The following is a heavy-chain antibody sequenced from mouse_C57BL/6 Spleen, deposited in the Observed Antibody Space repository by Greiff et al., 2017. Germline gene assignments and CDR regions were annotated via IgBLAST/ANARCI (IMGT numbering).Heavy chain of an antibody. D-gene: IGHD1-1*01. J-gene: IGHJ4*01. CDR2: IWSGGST. CDR3: ARRDGSSHLYAMDY. V-gene: IGHV2-2*01. CDR1: GFSLTSYG. Sequence: QVQLKESGPGLVQPSQSLSITCTVSGFSLTSYGVHWVRQSPGKGLEWLGVIWSGGSTDYNAAFISRLSISKDNSKSQVFFKMNSLQADDTAIDYCARRDGSSHLYAMDYWGQGTSVTVSS.